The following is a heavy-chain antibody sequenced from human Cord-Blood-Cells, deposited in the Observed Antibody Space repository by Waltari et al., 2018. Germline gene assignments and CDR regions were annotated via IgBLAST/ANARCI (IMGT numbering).Heavy chain of an antibody. V-gene: IGHV1-24*01. J-gene: IGHJ4*02. CDR3: ATDGDSSGYYIFDY. D-gene: IGHD3-22*01. Sequence: QVQLVQSGAEVKKPGASVQVSCKDSGYTLAALSMHWVRRTPGKGLEWTGGFDPEDGETIYAQKFQGRVTMTEDTSTDTAYMELSSLRSEDTAVYYCATDGDSSGYYIFDYWGQGTLVTVSS. CDR2: FDPEDGET. CDR1: GYTLAALS.